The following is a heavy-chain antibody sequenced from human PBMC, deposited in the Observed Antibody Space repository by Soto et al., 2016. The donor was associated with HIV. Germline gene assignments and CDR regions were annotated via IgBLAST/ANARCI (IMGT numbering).Heavy chain of an antibody. Sequence: QVQLVQSGAEVKKPGASVKVSCKASGYTFTSYDINWVRQATGQGLEWMGWTNPNSGNTGYAQKFQGRVTITRNTSISTAYMELSRLRSDDTAVYYCARGITMIGGYFDYWGQGTLVTVSS. J-gene: IGHJ4*02. V-gene: IGHV1-8*03. CDR2: TNPNSGNT. D-gene: IGHD3-22*01. CDR3: ARGITMIGGYFDY. CDR1: GYTFTSYD.